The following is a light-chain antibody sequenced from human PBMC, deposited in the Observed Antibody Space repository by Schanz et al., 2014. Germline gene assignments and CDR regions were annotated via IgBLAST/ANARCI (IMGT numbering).Light chain of an antibody. Sequence: DVVMTQSPLSLPVTLGQPASISCRSSQSLVSSDGNAYLNWFQQRPGQSPRRLIYKISNRDSGVPDRFSGSGSGTDFTLKISRVEAEDVGVYYCMQGRHWPYTFGQGTKLEIK. CDR2: KIS. J-gene: IGKJ2*01. CDR1: QSLVSSDGNAY. V-gene: IGKV2-30*01. CDR3: MQGRHWPYT.